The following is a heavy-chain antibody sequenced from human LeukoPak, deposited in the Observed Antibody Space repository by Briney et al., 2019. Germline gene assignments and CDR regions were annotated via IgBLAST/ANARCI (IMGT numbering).Heavy chain of an antibody. CDR1: GYIFTSYW. V-gene: IGHV5-51*01. CDR2: IYPGDSHT. D-gene: IGHD2-15*01. J-gene: IGHJ4*02. CDR3: ARPGYCSGGSCYYPAPLDY. Sequence: GESLKISCRGSGYIFTSYWIGLVRPPPGKGPEWMGTIYPGDSHTRYSTSFQGQVTISADKSISTAYLQWSSLKASDTAMYYCARPGYCSGGSCYYPAPLDYWGQGTLVTVSS.